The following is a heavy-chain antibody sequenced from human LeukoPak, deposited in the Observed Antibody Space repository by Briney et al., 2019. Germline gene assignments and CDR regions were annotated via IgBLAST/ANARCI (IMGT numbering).Heavy chain of an antibody. CDR2: ISGSGGST. V-gene: IGHV3-23*01. Sequence: GGSLRLSCAASGFTFSSYAMGWVRQAPGKGLEWVSAISGSGGSTYYADSVKGRFTISRDNSKNTLYLQMNSLRAEDTAVYYCAKEITMVRGVKPNWFDPWGQGTLVTVSS. CDR3: AKEITMVRGVKPNWFDP. D-gene: IGHD3-10*01. CDR1: GFTFSSYA. J-gene: IGHJ5*02.